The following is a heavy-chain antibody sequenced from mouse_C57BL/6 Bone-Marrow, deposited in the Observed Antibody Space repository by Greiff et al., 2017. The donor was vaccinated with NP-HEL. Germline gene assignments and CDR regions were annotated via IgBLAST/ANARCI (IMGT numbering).Heavy chain of an antibody. V-gene: IGHV1-78*01. CDR2: IYPRDGST. CDR1: GYTFTDHT. D-gene: IGHD2-4*01. Sequence: QVQLQQSDAELVKPGASVKISCKVSGYTFTDHTIHWMKQRPEQGLEWIGYIYPRDGSTKYNEKFKGKATLTADKSSSTAYMQLNSLTSEDSAVYFCARSYYDYDDGRRYYAMDYWGQGTSVTVSS. J-gene: IGHJ4*01. CDR3: ARSYYDYDDGRRYYAMDY.